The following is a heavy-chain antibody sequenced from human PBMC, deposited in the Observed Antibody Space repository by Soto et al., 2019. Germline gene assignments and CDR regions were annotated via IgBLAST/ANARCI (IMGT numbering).Heavy chain of an antibody. D-gene: IGHD2-21*01. CDR2: IDPSDSYT. CDR3: ARHINYYYGMDV. CDR1: GYSFTSYW. Sequence: ESRKISCKGSGYSFTSYWISWVRQMPGKGLEWMGRIDPSDSYTNYSPPFQGHVTISADKSISTAYLQWSSLKASDTAMYYCARHINYYYGMDVWGQGTPVTVSS. J-gene: IGHJ6*02. V-gene: IGHV5-10-1*01.